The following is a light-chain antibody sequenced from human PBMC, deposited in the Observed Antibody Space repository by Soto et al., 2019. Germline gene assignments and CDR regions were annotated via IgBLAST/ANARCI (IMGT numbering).Light chain of an antibody. CDR1: QGIGDR. J-gene: IGKJ1*01. Sequence: DLQVTKSPSSVSASVGYRVTITCRASQGIGDRLAWYQHKPGXXPQLLIHTASTLLSGVPSRFSGRRSGTDSLLTINRLQPEDFATYYCLQVRHFPRAFGQGTKVDIK. CDR3: LQVRHFPRA. V-gene: IGKV1-12*01. CDR2: TAS.